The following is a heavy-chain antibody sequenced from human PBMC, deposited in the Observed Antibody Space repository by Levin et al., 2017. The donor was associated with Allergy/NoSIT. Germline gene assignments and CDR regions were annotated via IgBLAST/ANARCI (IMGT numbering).Heavy chain of an antibody. D-gene: IGHD1-1*01. J-gene: IGHJ6*02. Sequence: GGSLRLSCAASGFTFSSYWMHWVRQAPGKGLVWVSRINSDGSTTTYADSVKGRFTISRDNAKNTLYLQMNSLRAEDTAVYYCARDITTGTAYYYNGMDVSGQGTTVRVSS. V-gene: IGHV3-74*01. CDR2: INSDGSTT. CDR1: GFTFSSYW. CDR3: ARDITTGTAYYYNGMDV.